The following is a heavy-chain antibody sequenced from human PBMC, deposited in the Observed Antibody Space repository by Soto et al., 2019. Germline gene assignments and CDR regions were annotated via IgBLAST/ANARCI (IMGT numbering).Heavy chain of an antibody. CDR1: GGSSMISSYY. CDR3: ASLTILGATPYHFYY. D-gene: IGHD1-26*01. J-gene: IGHJ4*02. Sequence: SETLSLTCDVSGGSSMISSYYCGWIRQPPGKGLEWIGSMYYSGSTYYNPSLKSRVTMSVDTSKNQFSLRLNSVTAADTAVYYCASLTILGATPYHFYYWGQGILVPVSS. V-gene: IGHV4-39*01. CDR2: MYYSGST.